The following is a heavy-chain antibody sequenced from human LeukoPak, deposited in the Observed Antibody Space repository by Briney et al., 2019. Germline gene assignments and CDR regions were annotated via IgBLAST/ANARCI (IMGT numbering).Heavy chain of an antibody. V-gene: IGHV4-34*01. J-gene: IGHJ4*02. Sequence: ETLSLTCAVYGGSFSGYYWSWIRQPPGKGLEWIGEINHSGSTNYNPSLKSRVTISVDTSKNQFSLKLSSVTAADTAVYYCARQNYYDSSGYHTFFDYWGQGTLVTVSS. CDR2: INHSGST. CDR3: ARQNYYDSSGYHTFFDY. D-gene: IGHD3-22*01. CDR1: GGSFSGYY.